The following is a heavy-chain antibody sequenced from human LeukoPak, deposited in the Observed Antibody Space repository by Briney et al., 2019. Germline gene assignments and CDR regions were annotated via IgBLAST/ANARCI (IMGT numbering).Heavy chain of an antibody. CDR1: GGSISSYY. V-gene: IGHV4-59*01. J-gene: IGHJ5*02. Sequence: SETLSLTCTVSGGSISSYYWSWIRQPPGKGLEWIGYIYYSGSTNYNPSLKSRVTISVDTSKNQFSLKLSSVTAADTAVYYCANYDFGSWGQGTLVTVS. CDR2: IYYSGST. D-gene: IGHD3-3*01. CDR3: ANYDFGS.